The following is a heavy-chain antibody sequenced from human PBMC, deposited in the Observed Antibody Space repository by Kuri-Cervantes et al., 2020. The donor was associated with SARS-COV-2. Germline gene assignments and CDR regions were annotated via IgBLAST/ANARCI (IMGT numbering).Heavy chain of an antibody. J-gene: IGHJ4*02. CDR1: GFTFSSYA. CDR3: ARELRGYNWNYGTGYFDY. V-gene: IGHV3-30*04. D-gene: IGHD1-7*01. Sequence: GGSLRLSCAASGFTFSSYAMHWVRQAPGKGLEWVAVISYDGSNKYYADSVKGRFTISRDNSKNTLYLQMNSLRAEDTAVYYCARELRGYNWNYGTGYFDYWGQGTLVTVSS. CDR2: ISYDGSNK.